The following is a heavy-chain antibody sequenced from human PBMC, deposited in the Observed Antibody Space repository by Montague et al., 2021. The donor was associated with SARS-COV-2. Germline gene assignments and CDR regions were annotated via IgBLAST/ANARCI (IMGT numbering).Heavy chain of an antibody. J-gene: IGHJ2*01. CDR2: IDIAVDT. CDR3: AREEAGCGGDRCYSYLDL. Sequence: SLRLSCAASGFTFSSHDMHWVRQTAGGGLEWVSAIDIAVDTFYSXSFKVRFSISRENARNSFYLQMNNLRAGDTAVYYCAREEAGCGGDRCYSYLDLWGRGTLVTVSS. CDR1: GFTFSSHD. V-gene: IGHV3-13*01. D-gene: IGHD2-21*02.